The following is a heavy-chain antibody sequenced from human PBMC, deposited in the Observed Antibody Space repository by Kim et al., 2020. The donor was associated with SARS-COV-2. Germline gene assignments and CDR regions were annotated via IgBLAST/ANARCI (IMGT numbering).Heavy chain of an antibody. J-gene: IGHJ5*02. CDR3: ARDCSGGSCYSRLFDP. D-gene: IGHD2-15*01. V-gene: IGHV1-18*01. Sequence: KLQGRVTMTTDTSTSTAYMELRSLRSDDTAVYYCARDCSGGSCYSRLFDPWGQGTLVTVSS.